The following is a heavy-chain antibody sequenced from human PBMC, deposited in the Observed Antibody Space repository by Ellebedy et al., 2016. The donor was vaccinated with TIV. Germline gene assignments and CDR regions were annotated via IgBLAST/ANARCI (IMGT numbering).Heavy chain of an antibody. V-gene: IGHV3-21*01. J-gene: IGHJ6*02. D-gene: IGHD3-9*01. CDR3: ARDGDDILTNFYYYYAMDV. CDR2: IDSTGSYM. CDR1: GFTFSSYS. Sequence: PGGSLRLSCAASGFTFSSYSMNWVRQAPGKGLEWVSSIDSTGSYMYYADSLKGRFTISRDNAKNSLYLQMNSLRAEDTALYYCARDGDDILTNFYYYYAMDVWGQGTTVTVSS.